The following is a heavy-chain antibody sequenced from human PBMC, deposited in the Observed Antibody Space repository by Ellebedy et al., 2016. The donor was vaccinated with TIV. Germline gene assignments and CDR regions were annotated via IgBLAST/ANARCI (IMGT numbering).Heavy chain of an antibody. J-gene: IGHJ6*02. V-gene: IGHV1-69*13. CDR3: ARALGAYYYYGMDV. Sequence: SVKVSXXASGGTFSSYAISWVRQAPGQGLEWMGGIIPIFGTANYAQKFQGRVTITADESTSTAYMELSSLRSEDTAVYYCARALGAYYYYGMDVWGQGTTVTVSS. CDR2: IIPIFGTA. D-gene: IGHD1-26*01. CDR1: GGTFSSYA.